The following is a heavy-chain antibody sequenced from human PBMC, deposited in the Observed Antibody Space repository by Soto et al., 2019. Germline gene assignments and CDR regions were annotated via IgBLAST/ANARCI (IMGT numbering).Heavy chain of an antibody. CDR2: IYYSGST. J-gene: IGHJ6*02. Sequence: SETLSLTCTVSGCSISSSSYYWGWIRQPPGRGVEWIGSIYYSGSTYYNPSLKSRVTISVDTSKNQFSLKLSSVTAADTAVYYCARGTKDIVVVVAGWDVWGQGTTVTVSS. V-gene: IGHV4-39*01. CDR1: GCSISSSSYY. CDR3: ARGTKDIVVVVAGWDV. D-gene: IGHD2-15*01.